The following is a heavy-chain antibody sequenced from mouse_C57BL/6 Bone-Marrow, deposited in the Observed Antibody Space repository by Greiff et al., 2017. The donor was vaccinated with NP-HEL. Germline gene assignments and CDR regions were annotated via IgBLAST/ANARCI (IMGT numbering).Heavy chain of an antibody. J-gene: IGHJ2*01. D-gene: IGHD3-3*01. CDR2: INPGSGGT. CDR1: GYAFTNYL. Sequence: QVQLKESGAELVRPGTSVKVSCTASGYAFTNYLIEWVKQRPGQGLEWIGVINPGSGGTNYNEKFKGKATLTADKSSSTAYMQLSSLTSEDSAVYFCARGLDYWGQGTTLTVSA. CDR3: ARGLDY. V-gene: IGHV1-54*01.